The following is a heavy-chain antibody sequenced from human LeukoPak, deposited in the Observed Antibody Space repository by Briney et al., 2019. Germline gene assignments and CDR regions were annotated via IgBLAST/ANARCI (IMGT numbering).Heavy chain of an antibody. Sequence: PSETLSLTCAVSGYSISSGYYWGWIRQPPGKGLEWIGSIYTSGSTNYNPSLKSRVTMSVDTSKNQFSLKLSSVTAADTAVYYCARDPRVRGVIGYFQHWGQGTLVTVSS. CDR1: GYSISSGYY. V-gene: IGHV4-38-2*02. J-gene: IGHJ1*01. D-gene: IGHD3-10*01. CDR2: IYTSGST. CDR3: ARDPRVRGVIGYFQH.